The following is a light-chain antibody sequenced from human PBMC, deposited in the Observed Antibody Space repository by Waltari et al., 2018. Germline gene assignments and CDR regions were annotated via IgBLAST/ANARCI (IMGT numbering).Light chain of an antibody. Sequence: EIVLTQSPGTLSLSPGERATLSCRASQSVGRTLAWSQQKPGQAPRLLIYGASSRATDIPDRFSGSGSGTDFSLTINRLEPEDSAVYFCQHYVRLPATFGQGTKVEIK. CDR1: QSVGRT. V-gene: IGKV3-20*01. J-gene: IGKJ1*01. CDR3: QHYVRLPAT. CDR2: GAS.